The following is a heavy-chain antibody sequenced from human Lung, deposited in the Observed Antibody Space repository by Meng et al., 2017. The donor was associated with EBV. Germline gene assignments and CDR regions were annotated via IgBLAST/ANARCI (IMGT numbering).Heavy chain of an antibody. CDR3: ARECSGGDCYIVY. V-gene: IGHV4-30-4*01. D-gene: IGHD2-21*02. J-gene: IGHJ4*02. CDR1: GGSISSGDYY. CDR2: IYYSGST. Sequence: VQLRESGPGLGKPSQTLSLTCTVSGGSISSGDYYWSWIRQPPGKGLEWVGCIYYSGSTYYNPSLKGRVTISVDTSKNRFSLKLTSVTAADTAVYYCARECSGGDCYIVYWGQGNVVTVSS.